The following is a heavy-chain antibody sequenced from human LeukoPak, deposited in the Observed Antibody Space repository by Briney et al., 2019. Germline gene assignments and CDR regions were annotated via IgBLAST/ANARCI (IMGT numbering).Heavy chain of an antibody. J-gene: IGHJ4*02. CDR1: GYTFIKFY. CDR2: INPNGGRT. CDR3: ARVDMAH. V-gene: IGHV1-46*01. D-gene: IGHD5-24*01. Sequence: ASVKVSCKASGYTFIKFYMNWVRQTPGQGLEWLGMINPNGGRTSYAQRFQGRVTLTRDTSTNTFYMELRSLKFEDTAVYYCARVDMAHWGQGTLVTVSS.